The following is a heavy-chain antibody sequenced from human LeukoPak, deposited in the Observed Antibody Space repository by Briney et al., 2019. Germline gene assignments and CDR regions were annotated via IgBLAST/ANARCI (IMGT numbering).Heavy chain of an antibody. CDR3: AREDTAMVTMDV. D-gene: IGHD5-18*01. J-gene: IGHJ6*02. V-gene: IGHV4-34*09. Sequence: PSETLSLTCAVYGGSFSGYYWSWIRQPPGKGLEWIGEINHSGSTNYNPSLKSRVTISVDTSKNQFSLKLSSVTTADTAVYYCAREDTAMVTMDVWGQETAVTVSS. CDR2: INHSGST. CDR1: GGSFSGYY.